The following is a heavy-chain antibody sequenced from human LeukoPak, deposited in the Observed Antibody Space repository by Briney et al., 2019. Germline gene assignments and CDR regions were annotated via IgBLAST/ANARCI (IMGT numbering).Heavy chain of an antibody. J-gene: IGHJ4*02. D-gene: IGHD3-9*01. CDR1: GFNFRRFA. CDR3: AKGYYDILTGLQY. CDR2: ISGSGGIT. V-gene: IGHV3-23*01. Sequence: HSCAASGFNFRRFAMKLVRKAPGRGLEGVTTISGSGGITYYADSVKGRFTISRDNSKNTLYLQMSSLRAEDTAVYFCAKGYYDILTGLQYWGQGTLVTASS.